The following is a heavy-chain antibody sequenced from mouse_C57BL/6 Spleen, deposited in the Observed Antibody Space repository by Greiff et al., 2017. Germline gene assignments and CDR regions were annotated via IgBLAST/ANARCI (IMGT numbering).Heavy chain of an antibody. CDR1: GFTFSDYG. D-gene: IGHD1-1*01. J-gene: IGHJ2*01. CDR2: ISSGSSTI. V-gene: IGHV5-17*01. Sequence: DVKLVESGGGLVKPGGSLKLSCAASGFTFSDYGMHWVRQAPEKGLEWVAYISSGSSTIDYADTVKGRFTISRDNAKHTLFLQMTSLRSEDTAMYYCARRDYYGSSYDYWGQGTTLTVSS. CDR3: ARRDYYGSSYDY.